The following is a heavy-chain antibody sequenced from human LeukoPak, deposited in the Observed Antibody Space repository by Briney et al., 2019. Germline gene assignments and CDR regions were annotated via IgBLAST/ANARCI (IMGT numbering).Heavy chain of an antibody. CDR1: GGSISSGSYY. J-gene: IGHJ6*03. Sequence: SETLSLTCTVSGGSISSGSYYWSWIRQPAGKGLEWIGRIYTSGSTNYNPSLKSRVTISVDTSKNQFSLKLSSVTAADTAVYYCAKDGFGSSWRDYYYYYMDVWGKGTTVTVSS. CDR2: IYTSGST. D-gene: IGHD6-13*01. CDR3: AKDGFGSSWRDYYYYYMDV. V-gene: IGHV4-61*02.